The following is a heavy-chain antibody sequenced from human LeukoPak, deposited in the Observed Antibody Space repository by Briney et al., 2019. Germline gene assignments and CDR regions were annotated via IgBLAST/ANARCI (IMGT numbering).Heavy chain of an antibody. V-gene: IGHV1-69*05. CDR1: GGTFNNSA. CDR2: IMPLFGTA. Sequence: SVKVSCKTSGGTFNNSAISLVRQAPGQGLEWLGGIMPLFGTAGYAQKFQGRVTITKDESTRTVYLELTSLTSDDTAVYYCARDVHGDYGSGWFDPWGQGTLVSVSS. D-gene: IGHD4-17*01. J-gene: IGHJ5*02. CDR3: ARDVHGDYGSGWFDP.